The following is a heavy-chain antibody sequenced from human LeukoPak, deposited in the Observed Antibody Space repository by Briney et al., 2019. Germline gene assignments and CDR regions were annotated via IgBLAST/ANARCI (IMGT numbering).Heavy chain of an antibody. D-gene: IGHD2/OR15-2a*01. J-gene: IGHJ4*02. CDR3: TSNMVQ. CDR1: GLTFSHAW. V-gene: IGHV3-15*01. Sequence: PGGSLRLSCAASGLTFSHAWMSWVRQAPGKGLEWLGRIKSKTEGETTEYAAPVRGRFIISRDDSKNTLYLQMNSLKTEDTAVYYCTSNMVQWGQGTLVTVSS. CDR2: IKSKTEGETT.